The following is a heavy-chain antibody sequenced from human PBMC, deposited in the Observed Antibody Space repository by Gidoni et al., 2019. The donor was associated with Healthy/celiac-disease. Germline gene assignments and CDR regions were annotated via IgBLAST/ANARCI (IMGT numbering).Heavy chain of an antibody. CDR3: AGSYCSSTSCYYLTNLFDY. CDR1: GGSISSFRCY. D-gene: IGHD2-2*01. Sequence: QVQLQESGPGLVKPSQTLSLTCTVSGGSISSFRCYWIWIRQHQGQGLEWIGYIYYRGSTYYNPSLKSRVTISVDTSKNEYSLKLSSVTAADTAGYYCAGSYCSSTSCYYLTNLFDYWGQGTLVTVSS. V-gene: IGHV4-31*03. J-gene: IGHJ4*02. CDR2: IYYRGST.